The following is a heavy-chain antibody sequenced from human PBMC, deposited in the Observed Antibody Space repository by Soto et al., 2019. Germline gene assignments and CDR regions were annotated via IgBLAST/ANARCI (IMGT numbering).Heavy chain of an antibody. Sequence: QVQLVESGGGVVQPGRSLRLSCAASGFTFRNYGMHWVRQAPGKGLEWLAVIWYDGINKYYADSVKGRFTISRDNSKNTLYLEMNSLRDEDTAVYYCARDVRSRRYDLWGQGTLVIVSS. CDR2: IWYDGINK. CDR1: GFTFRNYG. CDR3: ARDVRSRRYDL. D-gene: IGHD3-10*02. V-gene: IGHV3-33*01. J-gene: IGHJ5*02.